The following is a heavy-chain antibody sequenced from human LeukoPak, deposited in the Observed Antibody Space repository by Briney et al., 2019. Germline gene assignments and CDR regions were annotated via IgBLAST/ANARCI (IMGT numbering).Heavy chain of an antibody. D-gene: IGHD1-1*01. CDR3: ARRGTSNSYYVMDV. CDR2: FYPGDSDT. J-gene: IGHJ6*02. V-gene: IGHV5-51*01. Sequence: GEALKISCKGSGYSFTSHWIAWVRQMAGKGVEWMGIFYPGDSDTRYSPSFEGQVTISGDKSISTAYLQWSSLKASDTAMYYCARRGTSNSYYVMDVCGQGTTVTVSS. CDR1: GYSFTSHW.